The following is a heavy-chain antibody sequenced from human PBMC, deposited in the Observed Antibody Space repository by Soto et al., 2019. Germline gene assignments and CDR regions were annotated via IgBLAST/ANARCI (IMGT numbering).Heavy chain of an antibody. CDR1: CYSITSGYY. CDR2: IYHSXST. J-gene: IGHJ4*02. CDR3: ARGTLNSYFDY. D-gene: IGHD1-7*01. Sequence: PXXTLSLTCAVSCYSITSGYYWGWIRQPPGKGLEWMGXIYHSXSTYYNKSLKXXVTISVDXXKNQFSLKMSSVTAADTAVYYCARGTLNSYFDYWGQGTLVTVSS. V-gene: IGHV4-38-2*01.